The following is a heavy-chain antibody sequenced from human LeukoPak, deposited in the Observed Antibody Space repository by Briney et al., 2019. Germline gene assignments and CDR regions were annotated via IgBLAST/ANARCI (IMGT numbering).Heavy chain of an antibody. D-gene: IGHD2-15*01. CDR2: VTSGGTTI. J-gene: IGHJ4*02. Sequence: GGSLILSCAASGFTFSDYYMSWVRQAPGKGLEWISHVTSGGTTIYYADSVKGRFTISRDNAKKSLYLEMNSLRVEDTAVYYCARDGGSAVSYYFDYWGQGALVTVTS. CDR3: ARDGGSAVSYYFDY. CDR1: GFTFSDYY. V-gene: IGHV3-11*01.